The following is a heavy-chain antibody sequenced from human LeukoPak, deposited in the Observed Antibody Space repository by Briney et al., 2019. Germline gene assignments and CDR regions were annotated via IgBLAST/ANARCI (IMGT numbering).Heavy chain of an antibody. CDR1: GGSISSYY. CDR2: IYDSGST. Sequence: SETLSLTCTVSGGSISSYYWSWIRQPPGKGLEWIGYIYDSGSTNYNPSLKSRVTISVDTSKNQFSLKLSSVTAADTAVYYCARHGSHTPVDYWGQGTLVTVSS. CDR3: ARHGSHTPVDY. D-gene: IGHD2-2*02. J-gene: IGHJ4*02. V-gene: IGHV4-59*08.